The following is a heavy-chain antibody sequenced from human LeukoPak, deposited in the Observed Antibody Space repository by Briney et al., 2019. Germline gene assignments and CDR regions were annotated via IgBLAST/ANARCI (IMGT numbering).Heavy chain of an antibody. CDR1: GYSLTNYY. Sequence: GSVKVSCKASGYSLTNYYIHWVRQAPGQGLEWMGIINHSVGSATYAQDFQGRVTMTSDTSTSTVYMEMRSLTSEDTAVYYCARGLQPWLDYWGQGTLVTVSS. CDR2: INHSVGSA. V-gene: IGHV1-46*01. D-gene: IGHD5-18*01. CDR3: ARGLQPWLDY. J-gene: IGHJ4*02.